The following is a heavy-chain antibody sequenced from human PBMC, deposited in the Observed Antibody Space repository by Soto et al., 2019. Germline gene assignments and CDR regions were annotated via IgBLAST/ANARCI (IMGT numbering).Heavy chain of an antibody. D-gene: IGHD3-3*01. Sequence: TSETLSLTCTVSGGSISSSSYYWGWIRQPPGKGLEWIGSIYYSGSTYYNPSLKSRVTISVDTSKNQFSLKLSSVTAADTAVYYCARHSREWLLYFGGMDVWGQGTTVTVSS. CDR1: GGSISSSSYY. CDR2: IYYSGST. J-gene: IGHJ6*02. CDR3: ARHSREWLLYFGGMDV. V-gene: IGHV4-39*01.